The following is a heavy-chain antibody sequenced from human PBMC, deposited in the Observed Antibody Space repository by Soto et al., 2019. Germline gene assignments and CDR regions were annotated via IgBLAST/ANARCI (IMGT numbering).Heavy chain of an antibody. CDR1: GFTFSSYW. CDR3: ARGFGSGYDFPAFDI. Sequence: PGGPLRLCCAASGFTFSSYWMSWVRQAPGKGLEWVANIKQDGSEKYYVDSVKGRFTISRDNAKNSLYLQMNSLRAEDTAVYYCARGFGSGYDFPAFDIWGQGTMVTVSS. D-gene: IGHD5-12*01. J-gene: IGHJ3*02. V-gene: IGHV3-7*01. CDR2: IKQDGSEK.